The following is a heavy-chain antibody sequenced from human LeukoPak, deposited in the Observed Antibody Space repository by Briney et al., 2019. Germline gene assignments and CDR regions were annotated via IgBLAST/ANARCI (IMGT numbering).Heavy chain of an antibody. CDR1: GFTFTSNW. CDR2: IKEDGSAK. Sequence: PGGSLRLSCAASGFTFTSNWMSWVRQAPGKGLEWVANIKEDGSAKHYLDSAKGRFTISRDNAKNSLYLQMNSLRAEDTAVYYCATQIYGLFDYWGQGTLVTVSS. CDR3: ATQIYGLFDY. V-gene: IGHV3-7*05. J-gene: IGHJ4*02. D-gene: IGHD2/OR15-2a*01.